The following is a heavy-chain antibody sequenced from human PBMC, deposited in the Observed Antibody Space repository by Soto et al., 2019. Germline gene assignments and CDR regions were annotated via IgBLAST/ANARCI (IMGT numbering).Heavy chain of an antibody. Sequence: SETLSLTCTVSGGSISSGGYYWSWIRQHPGKGLEWIGYIYYSGSTYYNPSLRSRVTISVDTSKNQFSLKLSSVTAADTAVYYCARGIAAAVFGYWGQGTLVTVSS. V-gene: IGHV4-31*03. D-gene: IGHD6-13*01. J-gene: IGHJ4*02. CDR2: IYYSGST. CDR3: ARGIAAAVFGY. CDR1: GGSISSGGYY.